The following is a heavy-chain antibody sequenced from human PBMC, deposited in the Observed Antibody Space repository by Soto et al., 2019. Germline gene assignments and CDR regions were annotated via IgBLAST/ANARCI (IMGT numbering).Heavy chain of an antibody. CDR3: ARAVAGFDDY. CDR1: GFTFISYA. J-gene: IGHJ4*02. V-gene: IGHV3-30-3*01. D-gene: IGHD6-19*01. Sequence: WGSLRLSCAASGFTFISYAIHFFRQAPGKGLEWVAVISYDGSNKYYADSVKGRFTISRDNSKNTLYLQMNSLRAEDTAVYYCARAVAGFDDYWGQGTLVTVSS. CDR2: ISYDGSNK.